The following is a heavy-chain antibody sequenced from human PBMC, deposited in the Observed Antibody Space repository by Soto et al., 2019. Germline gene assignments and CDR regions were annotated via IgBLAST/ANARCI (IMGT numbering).Heavy chain of an antibody. V-gene: IGHV3-30*03. CDR1: GFTFSSYG. CDR2: IAYDGSNK. J-gene: IGHJ4*02. Sequence: QVQLVESGGGVVQPGRSLRLSCAASGFTFSSYGMHWVRQAPGKGLEWVAVIAYDGSNKYYADSVKGRFTISRDNSKKTLYLQMNSLRADDTAVYYCARSFYGYADGPDYWGRGSLVTVSS. D-gene: IGHD5-12*01. CDR3: ARSFYGYADGPDY.